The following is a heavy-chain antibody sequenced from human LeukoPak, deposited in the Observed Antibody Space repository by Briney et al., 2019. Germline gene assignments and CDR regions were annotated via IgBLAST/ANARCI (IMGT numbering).Heavy chain of an antibody. V-gene: IGHV4-59*01. D-gene: IGHD4-17*01. CDR1: GGSISGYH. Sequence: SETLSLTCTVSGGSISGYHWSWIRQPPGRGLEWIGNIYYSGSTNYNPSLKSRVTISVDTSKNQFSLKLSSVTAADTAVYYCARSTVTAAPLFYWGQGTLVTVSS. CDR3: ARSTVTAAPLFY. J-gene: IGHJ4*02. CDR2: IYYSGST.